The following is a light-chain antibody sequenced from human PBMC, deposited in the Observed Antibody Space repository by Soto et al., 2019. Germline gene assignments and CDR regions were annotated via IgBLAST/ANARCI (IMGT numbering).Light chain of an antibody. V-gene: IGLV2-14*01. CDR3: SAYRRGIIV. CDR1: NNDVGGHMY. CDR2: EID. J-gene: IGLJ2*01. Sequence: QSVLTQPASVSGPPGQSITISCTGTNNDVGGHMYVSWYQHQAGKVPKLIIYEIDNRPSGVSDRFSGSKSGNTASLTISGLQAEDEAAYYCSAYRRGIIVFGGGTKLTVL.